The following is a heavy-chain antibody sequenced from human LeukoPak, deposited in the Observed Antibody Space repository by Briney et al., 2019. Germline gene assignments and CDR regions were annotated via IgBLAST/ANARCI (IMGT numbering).Heavy chain of an antibody. D-gene: IGHD3-10*01. Sequence: GGSLRLSCAASGFTFSSYAMSWVRQAPGKGPEWVSAISGSGGSTYYADSVKGRFTISRDNSKNTLYLQMNSLRAEDTAVYYCAKGITMVRGVIKGEDAFDIWGQGTMVTVSS. V-gene: IGHV3-23*01. CDR1: GFTFSSYA. J-gene: IGHJ3*02. CDR3: AKGITMVRGVIKGEDAFDI. CDR2: ISGSGGST.